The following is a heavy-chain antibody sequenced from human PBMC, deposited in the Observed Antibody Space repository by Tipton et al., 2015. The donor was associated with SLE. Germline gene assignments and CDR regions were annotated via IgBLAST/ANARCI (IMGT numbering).Heavy chain of an antibody. D-gene: IGHD3-9*01. CDR1: GFTLNTYA. V-gene: IGHV3-21*01. CDR3: ARIYDLLTGHIDY. Sequence: SLRLSCAASGFTLNTYAMNWVRQAPGKGLEWVSLISSDSTYIHYAASLKGRFTISRDNAKNSLYLQMNGLGAEDTAVYYCARIYDLLTGHIDYWGQGTLVTVSS. CDR2: ISSDSTYI. J-gene: IGHJ4*02.